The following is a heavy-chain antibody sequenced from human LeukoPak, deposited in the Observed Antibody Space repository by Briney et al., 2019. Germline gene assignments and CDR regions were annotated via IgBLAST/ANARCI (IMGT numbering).Heavy chain of an antibody. J-gene: IGHJ5*02. CDR3: ASIHDYGQSA. CDR2: IYYSGST. D-gene: IGHD4-17*01. V-gene: IGHV4-59*01. CDR1: GGSFSGYY. Sequence: SETLSLTCAVYGGSFSGYYWNWIRQPPGKGLEWIGYIYYSGSTNYNPSLKSRVTISVDTSKNQFSLKLSSVTAADTAVYYCASIHDYGQSAWGQGTLVTVSS.